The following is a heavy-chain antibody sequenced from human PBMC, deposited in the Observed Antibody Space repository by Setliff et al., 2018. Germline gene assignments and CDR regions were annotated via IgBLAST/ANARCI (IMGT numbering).Heavy chain of an antibody. CDR3: ARNGRYYGSGRKWCDP. CDR2: INHSGST. CDR1: GGSFSGYY. Sequence: SETLSLTCAVYGGSFSGYYWSWIRQPPGKGLEWIGEINHSGSTNYNPSLKSRVTISVDTSKNQFSLKLSSVTAADTAVYYCARNGRYYGSGRKWCDPWGQGTLVTVSS. D-gene: IGHD3-10*01. V-gene: IGHV4-34*01. J-gene: IGHJ5*02.